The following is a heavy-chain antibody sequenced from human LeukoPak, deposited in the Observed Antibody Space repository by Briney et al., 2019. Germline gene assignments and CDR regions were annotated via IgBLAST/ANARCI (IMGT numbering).Heavy chain of an antibody. CDR2: ISAYNGNT. D-gene: IGHD3-10*01. CDR3: ARTMIRARSGSWFDP. Sequence: ASVKVSCKASGYTFTSYGISWVRQAPGQGLEWMGWISAYNGNTNYAQKLQGRVTMTTDTSTSTAYMELSSLKSEDTAVYYCARTMIRARSGSWFDPWGQGTLVTVSS. J-gene: IGHJ5*02. V-gene: IGHV1-18*01. CDR1: GYTFTSYG.